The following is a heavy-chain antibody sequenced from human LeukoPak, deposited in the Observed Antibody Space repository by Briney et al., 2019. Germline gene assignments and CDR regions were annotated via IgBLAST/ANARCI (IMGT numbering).Heavy chain of an antibody. J-gene: IGHJ4*02. D-gene: IGHD6-19*01. CDR3: ARRSGIAVAGAFDY. CDR2: ISGSGGST. V-gene: IGHV3-23*01. Sequence: GSLRLSCAASGFTFSSYGMSWVRQAPGKGLEWVSAISGSGGSTYYADSVKGRFTISRDNPKNTLYLQMNSLRAEDTAVYYCARRSGIAVAGAFDYWGQGTLVTVSS. CDR1: GFTFSSYG.